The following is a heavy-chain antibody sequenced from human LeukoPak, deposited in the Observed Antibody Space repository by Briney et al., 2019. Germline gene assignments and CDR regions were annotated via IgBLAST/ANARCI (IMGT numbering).Heavy chain of an antibody. Sequence: ASVKVSCKASGYTFTSYDINWVRQAPGQGLEWVGWMNPNSGNTGYAQRFQGRITMTRNTSINTAYLELSSLTSDDTAIYYCSRASVYSSGWYSNHWRQAARVTVSS. D-gene: IGHD6-19*01. V-gene: IGHV1-8*01. CDR1: GYTFTSYD. CDR2: MNPNSGNT. J-gene: IGHJ4*01. CDR3: SRASVYSSGWYSNH.